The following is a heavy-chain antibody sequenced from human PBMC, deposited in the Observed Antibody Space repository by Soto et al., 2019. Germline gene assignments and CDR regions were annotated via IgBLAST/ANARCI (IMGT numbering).Heavy chain of an antibody. Sequence: EVQLLGSGGGLVQPGGSLRLSCAASGFTFSSYAMSWVRQAPGKGLEWVGRIKSKTDGGTTDYAAPVKGRFTISRDDSKNTLYLQMNSLKTEDTAVYYCTTTYYYDSSGYYYVYYFDYWGQGTLVTVSS. CDR2: IKSKTDGGTT. CDR1: GFTFSSYA. J-gene: IGHJ4*02. V-gene: IGHV3-15*01. CDR3: TTTYYYDSSGYYYVYYFDY. D-gene: IGHD3-22*01.